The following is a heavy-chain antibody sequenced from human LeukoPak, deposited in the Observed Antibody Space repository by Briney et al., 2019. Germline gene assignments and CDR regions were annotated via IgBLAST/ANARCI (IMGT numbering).Heavy chain of an antibody. CDR2: ISGSGGST. CDR1: RFTFSSYA. D-gene: IGHD3-3*01. Sequence: PGGSLRLSCAASRFTFSSYAMSWVRQAPGKGLEWVSAISGSGGSTYYADSVKGRFTISRDNSKNTLYLQMNSLRAEDTAVYYCASSYDFWSGYSGVRYYYGMDVWGQGTTVTVSS. J-gene: IGHJ6*02. V-gene: IGHV3-23*01. CDR3: ASSYDFWSGYSGVRYYYGMDV.